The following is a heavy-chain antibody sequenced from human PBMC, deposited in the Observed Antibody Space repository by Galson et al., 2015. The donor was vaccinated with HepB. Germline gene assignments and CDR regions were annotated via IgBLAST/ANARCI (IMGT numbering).Heavy chain of an antibody. CDR1: GFTFDDYA. Sequence: LRLSCAASGFTFDDYAMHWVRQAPGKGLEWVSGISWNSGSIGYADSVKGRFTISRDNAKNSLYLQMNSLRAEDTALYYCAKDNRPHYYDSSGYNSFDYWGQGTLVTVSS. CDR2: ISWNSGSI. V-gene: IGHV3-9*01. D-gene: IGHD3-22*01. CDR3: AKDNRPHYYDSSGYNSFDY. J-gene: IGHJ4*02.